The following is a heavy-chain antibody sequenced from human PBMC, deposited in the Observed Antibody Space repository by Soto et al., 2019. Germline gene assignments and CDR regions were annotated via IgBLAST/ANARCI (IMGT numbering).Heavy chain of an antibody. CDR2: IIPIPGTA. J-gene: IGHJ6*02. Sequence: QVQLVQSGAEVKKPGSSVKVSCKASGGTFGSYAISWVRQAPGQGLEWMGGIIPIPGTANYAQKFQGRVTSDADEYTSTAYMELSSLRSEDTAVYYCARSQGSSTSLEIYYYYYYGMDVWGQGTTVTVSS. CDR3: ARSQGSSTSLEIYYYYYYGMDV. D-gene: IGHD2-2*01. CDR1: GGTFGSYA. V-gene: IGHV1-69*01.